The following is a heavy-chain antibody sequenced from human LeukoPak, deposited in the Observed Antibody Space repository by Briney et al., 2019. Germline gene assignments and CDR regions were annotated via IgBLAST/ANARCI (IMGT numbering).Heavy chain of an antibody. Sequence: GGSLRLSCAASGFTVSINSMTWVRQAPGKGLEWVSVICSGGSTYYADSVKGRFTISRDNSKNTAYLQMTSLRAEDTAVYYCARDQGGATDSWGQGTLVTVSS. D-gene: IGHD1-26*01. J-gene: IGHJ4*02. CDR3: ARDQGGATDS. V-gene: IGHV3-66*01. CDR1: GFTVSINS. CDR2: ICSGGST.